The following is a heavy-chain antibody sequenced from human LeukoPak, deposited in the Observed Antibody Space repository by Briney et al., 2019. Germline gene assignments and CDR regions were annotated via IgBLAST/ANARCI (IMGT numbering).Heavy chain of an antibody. Sequence: GASVKVSCKASGYTFTGYYMHWVRQAPGQGLEWMGWINPNSGGTNYAQKFQGRVTMTRATSISTAYMELSRLRSDDTAVYYCARGPTSGWYRGYYYMDVWGKGTTVTVSS. CDR2: INPNSGGT. D-gene: IGHD6-19*01. V-gene: IGHV1-2*02. J-gene: IGHJ6*03. CDR3: ARGPTSGWYRGYYYMDV. CDR1: GYTFTGYY.